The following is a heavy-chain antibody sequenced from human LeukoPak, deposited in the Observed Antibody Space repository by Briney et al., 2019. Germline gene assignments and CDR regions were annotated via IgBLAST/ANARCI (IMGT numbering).Heavy chain of an antibody. V-gene: IGHV1-2*02. CDR2: INPNSGGT. Sequence: ASVKVSCKASGYTFTGYYMHWVRQAPGQGLEWMGWINPNSGGTNYAQKFQGRVTMTRDTSIGTAYMALSRLKYDDTAVYYCAREYYYASGNYYNRIDYWGQGTLVTVSS. CDR1: GYTFTGYY. CDR3: AREYYYASGNYYNRIDY. J-gene: IGHJ4*02. D-gene: IGHD3-10*01.